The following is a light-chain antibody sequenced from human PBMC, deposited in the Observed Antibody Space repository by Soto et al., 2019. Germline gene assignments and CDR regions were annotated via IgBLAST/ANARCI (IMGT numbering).Light chain of an antibody. CDR3: CSYAGSYSYV. CDR1: SSDVGGYNY. J-gene: IGLJ1*01. V-gene: IGLV2-11*01. Sequence: QSALTQPHSVSGSPGQSVAISCTGTSSDVGGYNYVSWYQQHPGKAPQLMIYDVSKRPSGVPDRFSGSKSGNTASLTISGIQAEDEAEYYCCSYAGSYSYVLGTGTKLTVL. CDR2: DVS.